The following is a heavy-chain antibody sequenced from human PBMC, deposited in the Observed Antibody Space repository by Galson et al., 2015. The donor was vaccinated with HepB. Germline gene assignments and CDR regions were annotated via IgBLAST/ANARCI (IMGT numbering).Heavy chain of an antibody. V-gene: IGHV3-21*01. CDR1: GFTFSSYN. CDR3: VRDAGDILTDYYYYYGMNV. Sequence: SLRLSCAASGFTFSSYNMNWVRQAPGKGLEWVSSICRSSSYIYYADSVKGRFTIFRDNAKNSLYLQMNSLRAEDTAVYYCVRDAGDILTDYYYYYGMNVWGQGTTVTVSS. J-gene: IGHJ6*02. D-gene: IGHD3-9*01. CDR2: ICRSSSYI.